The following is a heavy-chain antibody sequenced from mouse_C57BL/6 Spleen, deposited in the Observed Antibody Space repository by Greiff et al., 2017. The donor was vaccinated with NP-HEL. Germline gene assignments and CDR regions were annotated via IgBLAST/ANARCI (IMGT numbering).Heavy chain of an antibody. J-gene: IGHJ3*01. CDR1: GFNIKDDY. Sequence: VHVKQSGAELVRPGASVKLSCTASGFNIKDDYMHWVKQRPEQGLEWIGWIDPENGDTEYASKFQGKATITADTSSNTAYLQLSSLTSEDTAVYYCTTPYYYGSSYLAWFAYWGQGTLVTVSA. CDR2: IDPENGDT. D-gene: IGHD1-1*01. V-gene: IGHV14-4*01. CDR3: TTPYYYGSSYLAWFAY.